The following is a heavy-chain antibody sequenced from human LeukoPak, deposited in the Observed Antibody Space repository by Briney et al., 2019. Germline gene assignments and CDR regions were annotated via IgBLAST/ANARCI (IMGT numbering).Heavy chain of an antibody. CDR2: ISSDSSYI. V-gene: IGHV3-21*01. CDR1: GFTFSSYI. CDR3: AREGEALDY. Sequence: PGESLRLSCAASGFTFSSYIMNWVRQAPGKGLEWVSSISSDSSYIYYADSVKGRFTISRDNSKNTLYLQMNSLRVEDTAMYYCAREGEALDYWGQGALVTVSS. D-gene: IGHD3-16*01. J-gene: IGHJ4*02.